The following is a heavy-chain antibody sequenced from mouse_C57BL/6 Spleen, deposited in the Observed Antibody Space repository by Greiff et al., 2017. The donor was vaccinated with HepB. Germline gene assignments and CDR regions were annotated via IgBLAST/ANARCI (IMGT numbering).Heavy chain of an antibody. CDR3: ARDYYGSSYLYYYAMDY. CDR2: IYPGSGNT. Sequence: VKLMESGAELVRPGASVKLSCKASGYTFTDYYINWVKQRPGQGLEWIARIYPGSGNTYYNEKFKGKATLTAEKSSSTAYMQLSSLTSEDSAVYFCARDYYGSSYLYYYAMDYWGQGTSVTVSS. CDR1: GYTFTDYY. V-gene: IGHV1-76*01. J-gene: IGHJ4*01. D-gene: IGHD1-1*01.